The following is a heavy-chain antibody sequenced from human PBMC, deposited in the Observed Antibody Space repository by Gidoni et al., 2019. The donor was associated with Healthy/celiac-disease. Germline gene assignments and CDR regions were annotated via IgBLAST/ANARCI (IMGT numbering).Heavy chain of an antibody. V-gene: IGHV3-48*04. Sequence: EVQLVESGGGLVQPGGSLRLPCAASGFTFSSYSMHWVRQTPGKGLEWVSYINSSSSTIYYADSVKGRFTISRDNAKNSLYLQMNSLRAEDTAVYYCARGPLGAKTYYYDSSGYYYGMDVWGQGTTVTVSS. CDR2: INSSSSTI. D-gene: IGHD3-22*01. CDR1: GFTFSSYS. CDR3: ARGPLGAKTYYYDSSGYYYGMDV. J-gene: IGHJ6*02.